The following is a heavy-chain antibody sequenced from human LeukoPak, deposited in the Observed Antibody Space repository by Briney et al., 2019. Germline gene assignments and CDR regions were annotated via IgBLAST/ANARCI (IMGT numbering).Heavy chain of an antibody. J-gene: IGHJ4*02. CDR1: GVSITSSTYF. Sequence: SETLSLTCSVSGVSITSSTYFWSWIRQPAGKALEWIGRMDFSGSTNYNPSLRSRVTLSLDTSKNQFSLKLSSVTAADTAVYYCARYSGAGYGMYYFDYWGQGTLVTVSS. D-gene: IGHD1-26*01. CDR2: MDFSGST. V-gene: IGHV4-61*02. CDR3: ARYSGAGYGMYYFDY.